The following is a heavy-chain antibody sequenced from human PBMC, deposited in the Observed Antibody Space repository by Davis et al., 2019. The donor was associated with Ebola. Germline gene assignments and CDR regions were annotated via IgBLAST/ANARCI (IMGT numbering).Heavy chain of an antibody. V-gene: IGHV1-8*01. Sequence: AASVKVSCKASGYTFTSYDINWVRQSTGQGLEWMGWMNPNSGNTGYAQKFQGRVTMSRNTSINTADMELRSLSSEDTAVYYCARDRWSSGNNFDYWGQGTLVTVSS. CDR3: ARDRWSSGNNFDY. CDR1: GYTFTSYD. D-gene: IGHD6-19*01. J-gene: IGHJ4*02. CDR2: MNPNSGNT.